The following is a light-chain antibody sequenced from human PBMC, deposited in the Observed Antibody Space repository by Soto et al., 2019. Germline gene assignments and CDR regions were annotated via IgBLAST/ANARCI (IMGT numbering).Light chain of an antibody. CDR3: SSYTSSSTLVV. Sequence: QSALTQPASVSGSPGQSITIYCTGTSSDVGGYNYVSWYQQHPGKAPKLMIYEVSNRPSGVSNRFSGPKSGNTASLTISGLQAEDEADYYCSSYTSSSTLVVFGGGTKLTVL. CDR2: EVS. V-gene: IGLV2-14*01. J-gene: IGLJ2*01. CDR1: SSDVGGYNY.